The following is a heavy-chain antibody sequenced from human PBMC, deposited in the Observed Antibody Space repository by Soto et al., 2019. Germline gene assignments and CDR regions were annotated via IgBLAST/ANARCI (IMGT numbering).Heavy chain of an antibody. CDR2: INPNGGST. CDR1: AVTFTSYF. D-gene: IGHD6-13*01. Sequence: ASVKVSCKAPAVTFTSYFMHWVRQAPGHGLEWIGVINPNGGSTKFAQKFQGRVTMTEDTSTDTAYMELSSLRSEDTAVYYCATGEYRRSWRFDDWGQGTLVIVSS. CDR3: ATGEYRRSWRFDD. J-gene: IGHJ4*02. V-gene: IGHV1-46*01.